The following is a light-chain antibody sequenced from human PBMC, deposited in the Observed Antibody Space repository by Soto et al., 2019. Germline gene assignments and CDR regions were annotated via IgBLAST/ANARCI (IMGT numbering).Light chain of an antibody. J-gene: IGLJ1*01. CDR3: GSWDSSLTYV. CDR1: SSNIGNNY. Sequence: QSVLTQPPSLSAAPGQTVIISCSGGSSNIGNNYVSWYQQVAGTTPKLLIYDNNKRPSGIPDRFSGSQSGTSATLGITGLQTGDEAVYYCGSWDSSLTYVFGTGTKLTVL. CDR2: DNN. V-gene: IGLV1-51*01.